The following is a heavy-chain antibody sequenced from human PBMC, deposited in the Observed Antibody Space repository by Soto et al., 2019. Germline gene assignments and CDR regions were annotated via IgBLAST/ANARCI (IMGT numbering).Heavy chain of an antibody. CDR1: GDTFTSYG. CDR3: ARDQGYCSSTSCYAGYFDY. D-gene: IGHD2-2*01. J-gene: IGHJ4*02. Sequence: ASVKVSCKASGDTFTSYGISWVRQAPGQGLEWMGWISAYNGNTNYAQKLQGRVTMTTDTSTSTAYMELRSLRSDDTAVYYCARDQGYCSSTSCYAGYFDYWGQGTLVTVSS. V-gene: IGHV1-18*01. CDR2: ISAYNGNT.